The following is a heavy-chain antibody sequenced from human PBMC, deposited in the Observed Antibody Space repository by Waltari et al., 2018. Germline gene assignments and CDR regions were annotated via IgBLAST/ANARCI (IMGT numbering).Heavy chain of an antibody. CDR1: GGTFSSYA. V-gene: IGHV1-69*12. CDR2: FIPIFGTA. CDR3: ARDSSITMVRGALLYYYGMDV. D-gene: IGHD3-10*01. J-gene: IGHJ6*02. Sequence: QVQLVQSGAEVKKPGSSVKVSCKASGGTFSSYAISWVRQAPGQGLEWMGGFIPIFGTANYAQKFQGRVTITADESTSTAYMELSSLRSEDTAVYYCARDSSITMVRGALLYYYGMDVWGQGTTVTVSS.